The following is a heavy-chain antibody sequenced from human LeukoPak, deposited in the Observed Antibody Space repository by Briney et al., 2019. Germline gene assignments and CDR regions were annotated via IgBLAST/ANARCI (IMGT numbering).Heavy chain of an antibody. V-gene: IGHV4-34*01. CDR2: INHSGST. Sequence: SETLSLTCAVYGGSFSGYYWSWIRQPPGKGLEWIGEINHSGSTNYNPSLKSRVTISVDTSKNQFSLKLSSVTAADTAVYYCARGQRGSQRAFDIWGQGTMVTVSS. D-gene: IGHD5-24*01. CDR1: GGSFSGYY. CDR3: ARGQRGSQRAFDI. J-gene: IGHJ3*02.